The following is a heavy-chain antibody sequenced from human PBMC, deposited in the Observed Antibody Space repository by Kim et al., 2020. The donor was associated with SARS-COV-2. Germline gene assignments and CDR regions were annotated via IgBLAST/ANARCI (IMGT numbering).Heavy chain of an antibody. CDR2: SNK. J-gene: IGHJ4*02. CDR3: DPGYREFDY. D-gene: IGHD5-18*01. Sequence: SNKYYADSVKGRFTISRDNSKNTLYLQMNSLRAEDTAVYYCDPGYREFDYWGQGTLVTVSS. V-gene: IGHV3-30*02.